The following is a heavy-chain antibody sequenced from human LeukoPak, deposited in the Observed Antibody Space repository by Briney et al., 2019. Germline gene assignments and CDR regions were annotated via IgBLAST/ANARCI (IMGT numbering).Heavy chain of an antibody. D-gene: IGHD3-16*01. V-gene: IGHV3-49*03. CDR1: GFTFGDCA. Sequence: GGSLRLSCTTSGFTFGDCAMSWFRQAPGKGLEWVGFIRSKTYGGTIEYAASVKGRFTISRDDSRSIGYLQMHSLKIDDTAVYYCTRGFGPDYWGQGTLVTVSS. CDR3: TRGFGPDY. CDR2: IRSKTYGGTI. J-gene: IGHJ4*02.